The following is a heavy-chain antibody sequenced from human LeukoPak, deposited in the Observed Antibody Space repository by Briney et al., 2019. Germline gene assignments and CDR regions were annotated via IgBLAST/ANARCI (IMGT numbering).Heavy chain of an antibody. V-gene: IGHV4-34*01. D-gene: IGHD2-15*01. CDR1: GGSFSGYY. J-gene: IGHJ6*02. CDR2: INHSGST. Sequence: PSETLSLTCAVYGGSFSGYYWSWIRQPPGKGLEWIGEINHSGSTNYNPSPKSRVTISVDTSKNQFSLKLSSVTAADTAVYYCARGPSCSGGSCYFRYYYYYGMDVWGQGTTVTVSS. CDR3: ARGPSCSGGSCYFRYYYYYGMDV.